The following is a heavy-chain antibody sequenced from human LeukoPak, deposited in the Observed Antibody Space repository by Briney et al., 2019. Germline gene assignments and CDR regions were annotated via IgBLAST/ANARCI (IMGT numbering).Heavy chain of an antibody. V-gene: IGHV3-53*01. D-gene: IGHD1-14*01. CDR2: SYSDSNT. CDR3: VRKNRDFNAAFDI. J-gene: IGHJ3*02. CDR1: GFTVSNNY. Sequence: GGSLRLSCAASGFTVSNNYMSWLRQAPGKGLEWVSISYSDSNTNYADSVKGRFTISRDTSQNTLSLQMNSLRAEDTAVYYCVRKNRDFNAAFDIWGQGTVVTVSS.